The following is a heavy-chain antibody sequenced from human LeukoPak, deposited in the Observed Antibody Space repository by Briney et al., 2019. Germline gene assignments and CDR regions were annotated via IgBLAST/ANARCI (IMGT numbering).Heavy chain of an antibody. CDR3: AKRRNRNEGILFDP. CDR1: GGTFSSYA. Sequence: SVKVSCKASGGTFSSYAISWVRQAPGQGLEWMGGIIPIFGSANSAQKFQGRVTITADESTSTAYMELTSLRSEDTAVYYCAKRRNRNEGILFDPRGQGTLVTVSS. J-gene: IGHJ5*02. V-gene: IGHV1-69*01. CDR2: IIPIFGSA. D-gene: IGHD1-14*01.